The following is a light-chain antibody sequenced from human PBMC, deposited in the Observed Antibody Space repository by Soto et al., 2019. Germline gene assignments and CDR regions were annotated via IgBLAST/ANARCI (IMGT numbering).Light chain of an antibody. CDR1: SSNIGSNS. J-gene: IGLJ2*01. CDR3: AAWYDSLNGVV. Sequence: QSVLTQPPSASGTPGQRVTISCSGSSSNIGSNSVNWYQQLPGTAPKLLMYSSNQRPSGVPDRFSGSKSGTSASLAISGLQSEDEADYYCAAWYDSLNGVVFGGGTQLTVL. CDR2: SSN. V-gene: IGLV1-44*01.